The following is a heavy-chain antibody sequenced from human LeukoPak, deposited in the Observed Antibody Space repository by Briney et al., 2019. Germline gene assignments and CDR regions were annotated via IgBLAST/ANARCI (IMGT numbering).Heavy chain of an antibody. V-gene: IGHV4-39*07. CDR1: GGSISSSSYY. D-gene: IGHD3-10*01. CDR2: ISYSGSP. J-gene: IGHJ4*02. CDR3: TGNYYGSGSYADFDY. Sequence: ASETLSLTCTVSGGSISSSSYYWGWIRQPPGKGLEWIGSISYSGSPYYNPALKSRVTISVDTSKNHFSLKLSSVTAADTAVYYCTGNYYGSGSYADFDYWGQGTLVTVSS.